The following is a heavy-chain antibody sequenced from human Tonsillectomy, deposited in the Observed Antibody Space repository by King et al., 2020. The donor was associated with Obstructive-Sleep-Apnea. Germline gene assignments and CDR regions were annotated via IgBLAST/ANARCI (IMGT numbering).Heavy chain of an antibody. D-gene: IGHD3-10*01. CDR1: GGSISSGDYY. J-gene: IGHJ5*02. V-gene: IGHV4-30-4*01. CDR3: ARAPITMVRGENWFDP. Sequence: VQLQESGPGLVKPSQTLSLTCTVSGGSISSGDYYWSWIRQPPGKGLEWIGYIYYSGSTYYNPSLKSRVTISVATSKNQFSLKLRSVTAADTAAYYCARAPITMVRGENWFDPWGQGTLVTVSS. CDR2: IYYSGST.